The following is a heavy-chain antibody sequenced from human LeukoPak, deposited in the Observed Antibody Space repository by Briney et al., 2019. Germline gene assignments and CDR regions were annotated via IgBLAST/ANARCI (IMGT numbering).Heavy chain of an antibody. D-gene: IGHD1-26*01. CDR3: TRDPPTRY. J-gene: IGHJ4*02. Sequence: QSGGSLRLSCTASGFTFGDYTITWIRQAPGKGLEWVGFIRNKADGGTPEYAASVEGRFTISRDDSKSIAYLQMSSLKTDDTAVYYCTRDPPTRYWGQGTLVSVSS. CDR1: GFTFGDYT. CDR2: IRNKADGGTP. V-gene: IGHV3-49*03.